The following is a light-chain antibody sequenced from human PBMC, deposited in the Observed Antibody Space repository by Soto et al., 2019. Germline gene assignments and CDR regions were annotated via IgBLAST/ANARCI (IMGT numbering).Light chain of an antibody. J-gene: IGKJ1*01. CDR2: KAS. CDR3: QQYAGYSRT. V-gene: IGKV1-5*03. CDR1: QSINNW. Sequence: DVQMTQSPSTLSASVGDRVTITCRASQSINNWLAWYQQRPGKAPKLLIYKASTLETGVPSRFSGSGSGTEFTLTITGLQPDDFATYYCQQYAGYSRTFGQGTKVDTK.